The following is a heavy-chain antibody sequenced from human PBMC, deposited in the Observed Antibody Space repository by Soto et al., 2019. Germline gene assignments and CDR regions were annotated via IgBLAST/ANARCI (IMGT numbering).Heavy chain of an antibody. V-gene: IGHV4-4*02. CDR2: IYHSGST. J-gene: IGHJ4*02. CDR3: ARHSGSYFRDY. Sequence: QVQLQESGPGLVKPSGTLSLTCAVSGDSISSSNWWSWVRQPPGKGLEWIGEIYHSGSTNYNPSLQSRVTISVDKSKNQFSLNLNSVTAAGTAVYYCARHSGSYFRDYWGQGTLVTVSS. D-gene: IGHD1-26*01. CDR1: GDSISSSNW.